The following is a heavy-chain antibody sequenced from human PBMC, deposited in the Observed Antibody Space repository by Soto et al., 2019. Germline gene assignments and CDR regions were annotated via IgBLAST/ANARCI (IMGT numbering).Heavy chain of an antibody. D-gene: IGHD7-27*01. CDR2: IYYSGRT. CDR1: GGSITNYY. Sequence: PSETMSLTCTVSGGSITNYYWSWIRQHPGKGLEWIGYIYYSGRTIYNNPSLASRITISVDTSKTQFSLDLNSVTAADTAVYYCARGPSGDKVDYWGQGILVTVSS. V-gene: IGHV4-59*08. CDR3: ARGPSGDKVDY. J-gene: IGHJ4*02.